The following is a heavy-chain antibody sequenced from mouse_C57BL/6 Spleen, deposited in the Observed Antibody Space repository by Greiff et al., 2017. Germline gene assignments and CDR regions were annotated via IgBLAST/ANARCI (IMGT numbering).Heavy chain of an antibody. CDR3: ARWDDDGDGAWFAY. V-gene: IGHV1-22*01. D-gene: IGHD2-4*01. J-gene: IGHJ3*01. Sequence: VQLQQSGPELVKPGASVKMSCKASGYTFTDYNMHWVKQSHGKSLEWIGYINPNNGGPSYNQKFKGKGTLTVNQSSSTAYMELRSLTSEDSAVYYCARWDDDGDGAWFAYWGQGTLVTVSA. CDR2: INPNNGGP. CDR1: GYTFTDYN.